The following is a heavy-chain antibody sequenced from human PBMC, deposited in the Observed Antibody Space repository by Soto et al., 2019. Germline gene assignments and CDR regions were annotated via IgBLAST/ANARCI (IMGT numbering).Heavy chain of an antibody. J-gene: IGHJ4*02. CDR1: GFTFSSYG. CDR2: IRYDGSNK. CDR3: AKDRYDFQHAQYYFDN. D-gene: IGHD1-20*01. V-gene: IGHV3-30*18. Sequence: GGSLRLSCAGSGFTFSSYGMHWVRQAPGKGLEWVAVIRYDGSNKYYADSVKGRFTISRDNSKNTLYLQMSSLRAEDTAVYHCAKDRYDFQHAQYYFDNWGQGTLVTVSS.